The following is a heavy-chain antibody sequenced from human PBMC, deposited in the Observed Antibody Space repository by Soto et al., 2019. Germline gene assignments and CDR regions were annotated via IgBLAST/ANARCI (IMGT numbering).Heavy chain of an antibody. CDR3: TRVGVGATHYYYGMDV. J-gene: IGHJ6*02. Sequence: GGSLRLSCTASGFTFGDYAMSWFRQAPGKGLEWVGFIRSKAYGGTTECAASVKGRFTISRDDSKSIAYLQMNSLKAEDTAVYYCTRVGVGATHYYYGMDVWGQGTTVTVSS. CDR2: IRSKAYGGTT. V-gene: IGHV3-49*03. CDR1: GFTFGDYA. D-gene: IGHD1-26*01.